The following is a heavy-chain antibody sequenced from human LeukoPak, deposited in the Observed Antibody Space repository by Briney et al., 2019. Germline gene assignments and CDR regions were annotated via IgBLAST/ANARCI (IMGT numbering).Heavy chain of an antibody. J-gene: IGHJ6*02. CDR1: GGSFRGEY. V-gene: IGHV4-34*01. CDR2: INHSGST. CDR3: NYDILTGTLTMDV. D-gene: IGHD3-9*01. Sequence: LPCGKSGGSFRGEYLGWIRKLQGKGLEWIGEINHSGSTNYNPSLKSRVTISVDTSKNQFSLKLSSVTAADTAVYYCNYDILTGTLTMDVWGQGTTVTVSS.